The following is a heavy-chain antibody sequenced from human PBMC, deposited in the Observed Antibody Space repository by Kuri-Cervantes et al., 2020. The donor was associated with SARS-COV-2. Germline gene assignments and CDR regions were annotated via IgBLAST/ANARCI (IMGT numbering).Heavy chain of an antibody. D-gene: IGHD3-9*01. CDR3: GRQASDWHIDY. J-gene: IGHJ4*02. CDR1: GGSISSSGHY. CDR2: IYFSGST. V-gene: IGHV4-39*01. Sequence: ESLKISCSVSGGSISSSGHYWGWVRQPPGKGLEWIVGIYFSGSTYYTPSLKSRVTISVETSKNQFSLKLTSVTATDTAVYYCGRQASDWHIDYWGQGTLVTVSS.